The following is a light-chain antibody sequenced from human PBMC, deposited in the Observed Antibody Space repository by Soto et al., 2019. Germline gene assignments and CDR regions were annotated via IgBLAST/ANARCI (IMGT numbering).Light chain of an antibody. CDR3: LQAYNYPLT. Sequence: AIQTTQSPSSLSASVGDRVTITCRASQGIRNDLGWYQQKPGKAPKLLIYAASSLQSGVPSTFSGSGSGTDFTLTISSLQPEDFATYYCLQAYNYPLTFGGGTKVEIK. CDR2: AAS. CDR1: QGIRND. V-gene: IGKV1-6*01. J-gene: IGKJ4*01.